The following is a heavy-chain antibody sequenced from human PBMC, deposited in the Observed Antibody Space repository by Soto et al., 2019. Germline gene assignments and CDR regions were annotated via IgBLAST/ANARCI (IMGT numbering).Heavy chain of an antibody. CDR2: ISYDGSNK. D-gene: IGHD6-13*01. CDR1: GFTFSSYA. V-gene: IGHV3-30-3*01. J-gene: IGHJ4*02. Sequence: RLSWAASGFTFSSYAMHWVLQAPGKGLEWVAVISYDGSNKYYADSVKGRFTISRDNSKNTLYLQMNSLRAEDTAVYYCARELSSSWYGYFDYWGQGTMVTV. CDR3: ARELSSSWYGYFDY.